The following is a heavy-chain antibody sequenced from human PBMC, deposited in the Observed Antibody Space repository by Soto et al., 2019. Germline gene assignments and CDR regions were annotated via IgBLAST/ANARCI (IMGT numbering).Heavy chain of an antibody. J-gene: IGHJ4*02. CDR3: ARGYDILTGPPDY. D-gene: IGHD3-9*01. V-gene: IGHV4-39*01. Sequence: SETLSLTCTVSGGSISSSSYYWGWTRQSPGKGLEWIGIIYYSGSTYYNPSLKSRVIISADTSKNQFSLKLTSVTAADTAVYYCARGYDILTGPPDYWGQGTLVTVSS. CDR2: IYYSGST. CDR1: GGSISSSSYY.